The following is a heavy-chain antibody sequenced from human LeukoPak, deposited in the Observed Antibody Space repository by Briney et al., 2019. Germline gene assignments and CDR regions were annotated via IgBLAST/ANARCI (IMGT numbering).Heavy chain of an antibody. CDR2: LTVSGGNT. D-gene: IGHD3-22*01. Sequence: GGSLRLSCAASGFIFSSYGMHWVRQAPGKGLEWVSGLTVSGGNTFYANSVKGRFTISRDNSKNTLYLQMDSLRAEDTALYYCAKLRGTSGYSIDYWGQGTLVTVSS. V-gene: IGHV3-23*01. J-gene: IGHJ4*02. CDR1: GFIFSSYG. CDR3: AKLRGTSGYSIDY.